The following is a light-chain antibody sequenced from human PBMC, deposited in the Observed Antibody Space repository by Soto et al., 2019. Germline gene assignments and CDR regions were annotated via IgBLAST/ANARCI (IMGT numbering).Light chain of an antibody. V-gene: IGLV2-14*01. Sequence: QSVLTQPASVSGSPGHSITISCTGTSIDVGGYNYVSWYQHHPGKAPKLMIYQVSNRPSGISNRFSGSKSANTASLTISGLQAEDEADYYCTSYKSGGSYVFGTGTKLTVL. CDR3: TSYKSGGSYV. CDR1: SIDVGGYNY. CDR2: QVS. J-gene: IGLJ1*01.